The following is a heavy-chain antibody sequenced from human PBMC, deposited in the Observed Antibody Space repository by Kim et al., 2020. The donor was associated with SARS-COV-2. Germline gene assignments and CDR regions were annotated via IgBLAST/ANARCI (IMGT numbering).Heavy chain of an antibody. CDR2: ISGSGGST. Sequence: GGSLRLSCAASGFTFSSYAMSWVRQAPGKGLEWVSAISGSGGSTYYADSVKGRFTISRDNSKNTLYLQMNSLRAEDTAVYYCAKDLLDSSSWPYDAFDIWGQGTMVTVSS. CDR3: AKDLLDSSSWPYDAFDI. J-gene: IGHJ3*02. V-gene: IGHV3-23*01. CDR1: GFTFSSYA. D-gene: IGHD6-13*01.